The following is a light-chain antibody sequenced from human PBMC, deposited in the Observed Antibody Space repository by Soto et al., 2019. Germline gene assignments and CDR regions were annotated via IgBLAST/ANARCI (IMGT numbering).Light chain of an antibody. Sequence: DIQMTQSPSSLSAPVGDRVTITCRASQNIKKYLNWYQQKPGKAPKLLIYTASSLQVAFSSRFSGSGSGTDFTLTISSLEPEDFAVYYCQQRYSWPPRVTFGPGTKVDIK. CDR2: TAS. CDR3: QQRYSWPPRVT. J-gene: IGKJ3*01. CDR1: QNIKKY. V-gene: IGKV1-39*01.